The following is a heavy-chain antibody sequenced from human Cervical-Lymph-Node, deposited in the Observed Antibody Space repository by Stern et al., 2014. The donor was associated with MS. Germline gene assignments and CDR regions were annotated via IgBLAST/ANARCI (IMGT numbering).Heavy chain of an antibody. CDR1: GFTFSNYW. V-gene: IGHV3-7*01. J-gene: IGHJ5*02. CDR3: ARAFNDISGYHYAPWDL. Sequence: VQLVQSGGGLVQPGGSLRLSCAASGFTFSNYWMGWVRQAPGQGLEWLANIKHYRSEKYYVDSVKGRLTISRDNAKSSLYLQMNSLRAEDTSVYYCARAFNDISGYHYAPWDLWGQGTLVTVSS. D-gene: IGHD3-22*01. CDR2: IKHYRSEK.